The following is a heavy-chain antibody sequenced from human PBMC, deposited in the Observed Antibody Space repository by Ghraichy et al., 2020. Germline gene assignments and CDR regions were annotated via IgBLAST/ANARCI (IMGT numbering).Heavy chain of an antibody. J-gene: IGHJ4*02. CDR2: MNPDSGNT. CDR3: ARAIRNQLLSEY. Sequence: ASVKVSCKASGYTISTYDISWVRQAPGQGLEWMGWMNPDSGNTGYGQWIRDRVMFTRDTSTNTAYMELSSLTSEDTAVYYCARAIRNQLLSEYWGQGTLVTVSS. V-gene: IGHV1-8*02. CDR1: GYTISTYD.